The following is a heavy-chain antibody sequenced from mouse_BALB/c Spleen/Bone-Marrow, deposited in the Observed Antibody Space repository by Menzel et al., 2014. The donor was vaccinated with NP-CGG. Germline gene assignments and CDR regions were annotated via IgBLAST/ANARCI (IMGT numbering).Heavy chain of an antibody. CDR3: ARLLRLRYFDY. CDR1: GFAFSSYD. D-gene: IGHD1-2*01. V-gene: IGHV5-9*02. Sequence: VKLMESGFFVVQHVGSLNLSFAASGFAFSSYDISLVRPTTEKPLALFATLTSGGSYIYYPDSVKGRFTISRDNARNTLYLQMSSLRSEDTALYYCARLLRLRYFDYWGQGTTLTVSS. J-gene: IGHJ2*01. CDR2: LTSGGSYI.